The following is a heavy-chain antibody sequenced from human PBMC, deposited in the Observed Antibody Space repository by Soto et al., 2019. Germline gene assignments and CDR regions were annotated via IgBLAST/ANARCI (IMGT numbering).Heavy chain of an antibody. J-gene: IGHJ2*01. Sequence: QVQLQEAGPGLVKPSQTLSLTCTVSGASIRGVDYFWTWIRQRPGKGLEWLGNIYASGSAYTNPSPKTRVRLSVATSQNQFALSLTSVTAADSAVYYCAREGKDISTHGGWNAFDLW. D-gene: IGHD3-3*02. CDR2: IYASGSA. CDR3: AREGKDISTHGGWNAFDL. V-gene: IGHV4-31*03. CDR1: GASIRGVDYF.